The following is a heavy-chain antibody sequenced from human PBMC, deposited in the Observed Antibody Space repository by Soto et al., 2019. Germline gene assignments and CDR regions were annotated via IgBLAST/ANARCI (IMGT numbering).Heavy chain of an antibody. Sequence: GGSLRLSCAASGFTFSGYWMSWVRQAPGKGLEWVANIKQDGSEKYYVDSVKGRFTISRDNAKNSLYLQMNSLRAEDTAVYYCASALVVPVSLPQYYYGMDVWGQGTTVTVSS. CDR3: ASALVVPVSLPQYYYGMDV. CDR1: GFTFSGYW. J-gene: IGHJ6*02. V-gene: IGHV3-7*03. D-gene: IGHD2-2*01. CDR2: IKQDGSEK.